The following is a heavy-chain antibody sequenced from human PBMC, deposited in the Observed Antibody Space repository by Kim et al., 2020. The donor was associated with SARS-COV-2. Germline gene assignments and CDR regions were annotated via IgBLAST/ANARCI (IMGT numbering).Heavy chain of an antibody. J-gene: IGHJ6*02. V-gene: IGHV1-18*04. CDR1: GYTFTSYG. D-gene: IGHD3-10*01. Sequence: ASVKVSCKASGYTFTSYGISWVRQAPGQGLEWMGWISAYNGNTNYAQKLQGRVTMTTDTSTSTAYMELRSLRSDDTAVYYCARDGPHYYGIIFPGYYYYGMDVWGQGTTVTVSS. CDR3: ARDGPHYYGIIFPGYYYYGMDV. CDR2: ISAYNGNT.